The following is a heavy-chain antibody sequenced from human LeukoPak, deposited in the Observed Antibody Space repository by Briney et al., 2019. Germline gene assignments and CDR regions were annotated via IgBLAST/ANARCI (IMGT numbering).Heavy chain of an antibody. Sequence: GGSLRLSCAASGFPFSAYWVHWVRQAPGKGLVWVSRINTDGTYTSYADSVKGRFTISRDNAQNTLFLQMTSLRVEDTAVYYCAKDMTGPDDSWGPGTLVTASS. D-gene: IGHD3-16*01. J-gene: IGHJ4*02. V-gene: IGHV3-74*01. CDR1: GFPFSAYW. CDR2: INTDGTYT. CDR3: AKDMTGPDDS.